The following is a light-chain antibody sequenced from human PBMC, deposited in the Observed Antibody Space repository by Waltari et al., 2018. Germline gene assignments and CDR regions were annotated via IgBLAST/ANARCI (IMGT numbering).Light chain of an antibody. CDR1: QTVSTIA. J-gene: IGKJ4*01. V-gene: IGKV3-20*01. CDR3: QQYDGIVVT. Sequence: CRDSQTVSTIALSWYQQKPGQAPRVLIYSTYNRATGIPDRFSGSGSGTDFTLTINRLAPEDFAMYYCQQYDGIVVTFGGGTKVEI. CDR2: STY.